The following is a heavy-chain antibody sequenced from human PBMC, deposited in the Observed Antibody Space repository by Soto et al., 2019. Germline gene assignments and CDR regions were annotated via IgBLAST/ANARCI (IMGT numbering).Heavy chain of an antibody. V-gene: IGHV4-34*01. D-gene: IGHD3-16*01. J-gene: IGHJ5*02. CDR2: INHVGGT. Sequence: PSATLSLTCAVYGGFLSESYWTWSRQPPVKGVEWIGEINHVGGTNYNPSLKSRVTMSVDTSQNQFSLRLISVTSADTAMYFCVRIRYQLPSSVLWLDPWGQGTLVTVSS. CDR1: GGFLSESY. CDR3: VRIRYQLPSSVLWLDP.